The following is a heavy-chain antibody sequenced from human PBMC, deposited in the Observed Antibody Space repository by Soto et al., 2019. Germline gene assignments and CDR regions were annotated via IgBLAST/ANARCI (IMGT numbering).Heavy chain of an antibody. CDR2: IIPIFGTA. Sequence: SVKVSCKASGGTFSSYAISWVRQAPGQGLEWMGGIIPIFGTANYAQKFQGRVTITADESTSTAYMELSSLRSEDTAVYYCARGRGVRAVDGLDVWGQGSLVTVSS. J-gene: IGHJ4*02. V-gene: IGHV1-69*13. D-gene: IGHD6-19*01. CDR1: GGTFSSYA. CDR3: ARGRGVRAVDGLDV.